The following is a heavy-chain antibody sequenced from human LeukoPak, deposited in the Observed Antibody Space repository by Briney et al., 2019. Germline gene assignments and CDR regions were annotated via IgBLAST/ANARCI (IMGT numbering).Heavy chain of an antibody. V-gene: IGHV3-30*03. D-gene: IGHD3-10*01. J-gene: IGHJ4*02. CDR2: IPYDGSNK. Sequence: GGSLRLSCAASGFTFSSYVMHWVRQAPGKGLEWMAVIPYDGSNKYYSDSVKGRFTISRDNSKNTLYLQMNSLRSEDTAVYYCARSRIPSITMVRGVTGRSLFDYWGQGTLVTVSS. CDR3: ARSRIPSITMVRGVTGRSLFDY. CDR1: GFTFSSYV.